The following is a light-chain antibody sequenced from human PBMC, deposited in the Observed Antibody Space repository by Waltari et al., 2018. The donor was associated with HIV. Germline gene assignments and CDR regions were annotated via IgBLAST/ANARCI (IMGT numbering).Light chain of an antibody. CDR3: QHRTTWPPT. J-gene: IGKJ4*01. Sequence: EIVLTQSPGTLSLSPGDTATLSCRASQSVQEFLAWYQRRPGQVPRLVVYDASKRAAGVPDRFSGSGFGTDFTLTISGLEPEDVAFYYCQHRTTWPPTFGGGTRVEIE. CDR2: DAS. V-gene: IGKV3-11*01. CDR1: QSVQEF.